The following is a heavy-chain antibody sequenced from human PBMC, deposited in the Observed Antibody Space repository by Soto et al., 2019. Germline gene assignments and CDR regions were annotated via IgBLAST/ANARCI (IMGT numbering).Heavy chain of an antibody. V-gene: IGHV1-69*13. CDR1: GGTFSSYA. CDR3: ARESGYVRRIFDY. CDR2: IIPIFGTA. D-gene: IGHD6-25*01. J-gene: IGHJ4*02. Sequence: SVKVSCKASGGTFSSYALRWVRQAPGQGLEWMGGIIPIFGTANYAQKFQGRVTITADESTSTAYLELSSLRSEDTAVFYCARESGYVRRIFDYWGQGTLVTVSS.